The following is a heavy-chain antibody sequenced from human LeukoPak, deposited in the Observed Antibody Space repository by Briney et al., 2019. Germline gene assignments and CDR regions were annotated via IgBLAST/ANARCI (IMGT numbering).Heavy chain of an antibody. V-gene: IGHV3-30*18. CDR2: ISYDGSNK. J-gene: IGHJ6*02. Sequence: GGSLRLSCAASGFTFSSYGMHWVRQAPGKGLEWVAVISYDGSNKYYADSVKDRFTISRDNSKNTLYLQMNSLRAEDTAVYYCAKDISVHSGYGMDVWGQGTTVTVSS. D-gene: IGHD1-26*01. CDR3: AKDISVHSGYGMDV. CDR1: GFTFSSYG.